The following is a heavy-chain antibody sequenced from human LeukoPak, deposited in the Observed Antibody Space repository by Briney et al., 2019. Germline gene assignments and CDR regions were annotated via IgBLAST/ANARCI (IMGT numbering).Heavy chain of an antibody. CDR2: ILYSGRT. D-gene: IGHD4-17*01. CDR1: GGSISSSYYY. V-gene: IGHV4-39*01. J-gene: IGHJ2*01. CDR3: ARVMTTVTGAYWYFDL. Sequence: SETLSLTCSASGGSISSSYYYWAWIRQPPGKGLEWIGSILYSGRTYYSPSLKSRVTISVDTSKNQFSLKLNSVTAADTAIYYCARVMTTVTGAYWYFDLWGRGTLVSVSS.